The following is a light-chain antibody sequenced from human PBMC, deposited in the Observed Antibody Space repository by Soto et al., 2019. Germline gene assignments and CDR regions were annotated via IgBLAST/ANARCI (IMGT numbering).Light chain of an antibody. J-gene: IGLJ3*02. V-gene: IGLV2-11*01. CDR1: SSDVGGYNY. CDR3: CSYAGSYSWV. CDR2: DVN. Sequence: QSVLTQPRSVSGSPGQSVTISCTGTSSDVGGYNYVSWYQQHPGKAPKLMIYDVNKRPSGVPDRFSGSKSGNTASLTISGLQAEDEAGYYCCSYAGSYSWVFGGGTKLTVL.